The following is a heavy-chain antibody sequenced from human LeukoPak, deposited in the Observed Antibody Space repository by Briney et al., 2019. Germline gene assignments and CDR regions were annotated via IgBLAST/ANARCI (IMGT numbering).Heavy chain of an antibody. CDR1: GVSISSSNW. V-gene: IGHV4-4*02. J-gene: IGHJ4*02. D-gene: IGHD5-24*01. CDR3: ARGKDGYNNRFDY. CDR2: IYHSGST. Sequence: SETLSLTCAVSGVSISSSNWWSWVRQPPGEGLEWIGEIYHSGSTNYNPSLKSRVTISVDKSKNQFSLKLSSVPAADTAVYYCARGKDGYNNRFDYWGQGTLVTVSS.